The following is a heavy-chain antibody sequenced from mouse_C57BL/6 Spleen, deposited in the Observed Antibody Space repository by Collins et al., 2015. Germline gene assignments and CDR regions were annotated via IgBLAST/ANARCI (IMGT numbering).Heavy chain of an antibody. CDR2: IYWDDDK. CDR3: AREWVITPYYAMDY. J-gene: IGHJ4*01. D-gene: IGHD2-4*01. V-gene: IGHV8-12*01. Sequence: QVTLKESGPGILQPSQTLSLTCSFSGFSLSTSGMGVSWIRQPSGKGLEWLAHIYWDDDKRYNPSLKSRLTISKDTSRNQVFLKITSVDTADTATYYCAREWVITPYYAMDYWGQGTSVTVSS. CDR1: GFSLSTSGMG.